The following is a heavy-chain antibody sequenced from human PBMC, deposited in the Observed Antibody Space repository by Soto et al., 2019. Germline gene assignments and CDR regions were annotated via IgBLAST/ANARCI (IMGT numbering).Heavy chain of an antibody. CDR1: GYTFTGYY. V-gene: IGHV1-2*04. J-gene: IGHJ5*02. D-gene: IGHD6-13*01. CDR2: INPNSGGT. CDR3: ARDSGIAAVPNWFDP. Sequence: ASAKVSCKASGYTFTGYYMHWVRQAPGQGLEWMGWINPNSGGTNYAQKFQGWVTMTRDTSISTAYMELSRLRSDDTAVYYCARDSGIAAVPNWFDPWGQGTLVTVSS.